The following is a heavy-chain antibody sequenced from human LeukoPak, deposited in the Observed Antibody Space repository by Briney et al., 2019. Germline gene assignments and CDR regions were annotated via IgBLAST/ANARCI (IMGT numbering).Heavy chain of an antibody. CDR1: GGSFSGYY. D-gene: IGHD2-15*01. CDR2: INHSGST. J-gene: IGHJ5*02. V-gene: IGHV4-34*01. Sequence: PSETLSLTCAVYGGSFSGYYWSWIRQPPGKGLEWIGEINHSGSTNYNPSLKSRVTISVDTSKNQFSLKLSSVTAADTAVYYCARGYCSGGSCYRLRGMRNWFDPWGRGTLVTVSS. CDR3: ARGYCSGGSCYRLRGMRNWFDP.